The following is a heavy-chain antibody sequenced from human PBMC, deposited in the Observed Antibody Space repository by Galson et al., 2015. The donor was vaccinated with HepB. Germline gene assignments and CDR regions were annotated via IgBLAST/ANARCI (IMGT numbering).Heavy chain of an antibody. CDR2: ITPLFGTA. CDR1: GGTFSTYA. V-gene: IGHV1-69*13. CDR3: ARDMAGYAERGGMDV. J-gene: IGHJ6*02. Sequence: SVKVSCKASGGTFSTYAISWVRQAPGHGLEWMGGITPLFGTANYAQEFQGRVTITADESTSTAYMELSSLRSDDTAVYYCARDMAGYAERGGMDVWGQGTTVTVSS. D-gene: IGHD5-18*01.